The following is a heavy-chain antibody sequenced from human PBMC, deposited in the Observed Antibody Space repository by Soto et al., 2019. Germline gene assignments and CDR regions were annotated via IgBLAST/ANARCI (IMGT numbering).Heavy chain of an antibody. V-gene: IGHV1-69*01. Sequence: QVPLVQSGAEVMKPGSSVKVSCKASGGTFSSYAISWVRQAPGQGLEWMGGIIPMFGTAKHAQKFQGRDTITADESTSTVYMDMSSLRSADPADYYCARARGGVVTMVRRVRMDVWGQGTTVTVSS. D-gene: IGHD3-10*01. CDR2: IIPMFGTA. J-gene: IGHJ6*02. CDR3: ARARGGVVTMVRRVRMDV. CDR1: GGTFSSYA.